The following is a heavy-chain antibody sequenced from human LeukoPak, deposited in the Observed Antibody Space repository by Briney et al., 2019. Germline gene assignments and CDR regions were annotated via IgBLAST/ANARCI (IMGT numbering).Heavy chain of an antibody. CDR1: GYTFTSYG. Sequence: ASVKVSCKASGYTFTSYGISWVRQAPGQGFEWMGWISAYNGNTNYAQKLQGRVTMTTDTSTSTAYMELRSLRSDDTAVYYCARGPGHYDILTPDYWGQGTLVTVSS. CDR2: ISAYNGNT. J-gene: IGHJ4*02. V-gene: IGHV1-18*01. CDR3: ARGPGHYDILTPDY. D-gene: IGHD3-9*01.